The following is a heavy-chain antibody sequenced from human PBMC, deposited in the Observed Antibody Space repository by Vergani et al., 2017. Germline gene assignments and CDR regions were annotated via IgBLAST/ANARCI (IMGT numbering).Heavy chain of an antibody. CDR3: ASSQGFDYFDY. D-gene: IGHD3-16*01. J-gene: IGHJ4*02. CDR1: DASISSSNW. V-gene: IGHV3-53*01. CDR2: IYSGGST. Sequence: LQESGPGLVKPSGTLSLTCDVSDASISSSNWWSWVRQSPGKGLEWVSVIYSGGSTYYADSVKGRFTISRDNSKNTLYLQMNSLRAEDTAVYYCASSQGFDYFDYWGQGTLVTVSS.